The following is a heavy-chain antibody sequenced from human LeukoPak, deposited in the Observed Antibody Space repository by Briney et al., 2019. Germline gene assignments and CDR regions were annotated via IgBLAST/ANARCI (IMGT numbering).Heavy chain of an antibody. V-gene: IGHV1-69*04. J-gene: IGHJ4*02. CDR3: ARDVEMATMVFDY. Sequence: SVKVSCKASGGTFSSYAISWVRQAPGQGLEWMGRIIPILGIANYAQKFQGRVTITADKSTSTAYMELSSLRSEDTAVYYCARDVEMATMVFDYWGQGTLVTVSS. D-gene: IGHD5-24*01. CDR2: IIPILGIA. CDR1: GGTFSSYA.